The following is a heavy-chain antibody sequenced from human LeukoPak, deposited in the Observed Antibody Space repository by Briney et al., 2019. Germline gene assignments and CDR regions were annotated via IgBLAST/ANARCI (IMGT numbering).Heavy chain of an antibody. D-gene: IGHD4-17*01. J-gene: IGHJ3*02. CDR1: ADSFSSHY. CDR3: ARDLVTVTKGFDI. CDR2: ISYIGST. V-gene: IGHV4-59*11. Sequence: SETLSLTCAVSADSFSSHYWTWIRQPPGKGLEWIGYISYIGSTNYNPSLKSRVTISIDTSKNQFSLKLSSVTAADTAVYYCARDLVTVTKGFDIWGQGRMVSVSS.